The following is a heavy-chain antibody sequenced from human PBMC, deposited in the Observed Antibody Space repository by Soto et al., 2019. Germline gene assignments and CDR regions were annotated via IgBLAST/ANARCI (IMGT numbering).Heavy chain of an antibody. Sequence: EVQLLESGGGLVQPGGSLRLSCAASGFTFSSYAMSWVRQAPGKGLEWVSAISGSGGSTYYADSVKGRFTISRDNSKNPLYLQRNSLRAEETAVYYCAKVFYDSRPFWYWGQGTLVTVSS. CDR3: AKVFYDSRPFWY. CDR1: GFTFSSYA. V-gene: IGHV3-23*01. CDR2: ISGSGGST. D-gene: IGHD3-22*01. J-gene: IGHJ4*02.